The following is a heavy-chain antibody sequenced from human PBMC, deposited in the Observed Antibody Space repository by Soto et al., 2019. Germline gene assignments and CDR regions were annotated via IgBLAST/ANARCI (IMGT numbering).Heavy chain of an antibody. CDR2: IVVGSGNT. J-gene: IGHJ6*02. Sequence: SVKVSCKASGFTFTSSAMQWVRQARGQRLEWIGWIVVGSGNTNYAQKFQERVTITRDMSTSTAYMELSSLRSEDTAVYYCAAEKSDYYDSSGYPLVDVWGQGTTVTVSS. CDR3: AAEKSDYYDSSGYPLVDV. V-gene: IGHV1-58*02. CDR1: GFTFTSSA. D-gene: IGHD3-22*01.